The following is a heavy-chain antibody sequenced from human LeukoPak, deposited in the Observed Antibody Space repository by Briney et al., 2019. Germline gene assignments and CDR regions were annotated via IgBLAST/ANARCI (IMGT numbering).Heavy chain of an antibody. D-gene: IGHD3-16*01. Sequence: PSETLSLTCTVSGDSIGTYYWSWIRQPPGKGLEWIGYIYYTGSINYNPSLKSRVTMSVDTSKNQFSLKLSSVTVSDTAVYYCARAGAGNEYVGLFDYWGQGTLVTVSS. CDR2: IYYTGSI. V-gene: IGHV4-59*12. CDR1: GDSIGTYY. J-gene: IGHJ4*02. CDR3: ARAGAGNEYVGLFDY.